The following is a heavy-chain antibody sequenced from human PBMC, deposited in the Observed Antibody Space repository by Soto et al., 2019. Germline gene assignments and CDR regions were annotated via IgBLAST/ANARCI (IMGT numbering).Heavy chain of an antibody. CDR2: MYNTGST. CDR3: ARDLWGYCGTDCYPLDV. D-gene: IGHD2-21*02. Sequence: SATLSLTCTFSGGSISVYYWCWIRQPPGKGLEWIGYMYNTGSTVYNPSFKSRVTISVDTSKNQFSLKLNSVTAADTAVYYCARDLWGYCGTDCYPLDVWGQGTTVT. V-gene: IGHV4-59*01. CDR1: GGSISVYY. J-gene: IGHJ6*02.